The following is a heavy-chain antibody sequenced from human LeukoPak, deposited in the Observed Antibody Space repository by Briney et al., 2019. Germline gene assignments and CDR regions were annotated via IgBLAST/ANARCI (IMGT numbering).Heavy chain of an antibody. J-gene: IGHJ4*02. V-gene: IGHV3-30-3*01. CDR3: AREFPDYSGYEGSV. CDR2: ISYDGSNK. D-gene: IGHD5-12*01. Sequence: GGSLRLSCAASGFTFSSYAMHWVRQAPGKGLEWVAVISYDGSNKYYADSVKGRFTISRDNSKNTLYLQMNSLRAEDTAVYYCAREFPDYSGYEGSVWGQGTLVTVSS. CDR1: GFTFSSYA.